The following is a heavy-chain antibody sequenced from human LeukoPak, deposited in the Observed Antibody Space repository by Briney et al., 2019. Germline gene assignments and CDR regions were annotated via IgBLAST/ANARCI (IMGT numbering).Heavy chain of an antibody. CDR3: GTVKGTNMIPV. V-gene: IGHV4-4*07. CDR1: GDSVNSFH. CDR2: MKIGVTT. J-gene: IGHJ4*02. Sequence: SETLSLTCTVSGDSVNSFHWSWIRQPAGRRLEWIGRMKIGVTTNYNPSLKSRVTMSVDTSRSQLSLKMTSVTAADTAVYYCGTVKGTNMIPVWGQGTLVTVSS. D-gene: IGHD1-1*01.